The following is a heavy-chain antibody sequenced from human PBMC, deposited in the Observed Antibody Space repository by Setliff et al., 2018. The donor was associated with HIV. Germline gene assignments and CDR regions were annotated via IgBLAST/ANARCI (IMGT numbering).Heavy chain of an antibody. Sequence: KTSETLSLTCAVYGGSFSGYYWSWIRQPPGKGLEWTGSIYHSGKTYYNPSLKSRLTISVDTSKNQFSLKLTSVTAADTAVYYCSNWNTTVDADSWGQGTLVTVSS. V-gene: IGHV4-34*01. J-gene: IGHJ4*02. CDR2: IYHSGKT. CDR3: SNWNTTVDADS. D-gene: IGHD1-1*01. CDR1: GGSFSGYY.